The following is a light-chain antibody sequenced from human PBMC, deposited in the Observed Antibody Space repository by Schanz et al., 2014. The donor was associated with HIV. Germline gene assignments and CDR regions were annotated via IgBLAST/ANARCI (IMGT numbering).Light chain of an antibody. Sequence: QSVLTQPPSVSAAPGQRVTISCSGSALNIGHNSVSWYQQFPGTAPKLLIYASHERPSEIPDRFSGSQTGTSATLAINGLQTGDEADYFCATWDSTLFGVVFGGGTKVTVL. CDR3: ATWDSTLFGVV. CDR1: ALNIGHNS. V-gene: IGLV1-51*01. J-gene: IGLJ2*01. CDR2: ASH.